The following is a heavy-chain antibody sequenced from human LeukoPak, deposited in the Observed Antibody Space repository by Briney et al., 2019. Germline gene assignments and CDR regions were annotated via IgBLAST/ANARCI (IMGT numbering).Heavy chain of an antibody. D-gene: IGHD3-9*01. V-gene: IGHV3-23*01. CDR1: GFTFSSYA. Sequence: GGSLRLSCAASGFTFSSYAMNWVRQAPGKGLEWVSVISSSSDSTYYADSVKGRFTVSRGNSKNTLYLQMNSLRAEDTAVYYCAKGGRYFDWLLADYWGQGTLVTVS. CDR2: ISSSSDST. CDR3: AKGGRYFDWLLADY. J-gene: IGHJ4*02.